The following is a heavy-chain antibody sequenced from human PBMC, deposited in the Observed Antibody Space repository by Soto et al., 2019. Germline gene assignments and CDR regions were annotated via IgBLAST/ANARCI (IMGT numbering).Heavy chain of an antibody. CDR2: IKQDGSEK. CDR1: GFTFSSYW. Sequence: GGSLRLSCAASGFTFSSYWMSWVRQAPGKGLEWVANIKQDGSEKYYVDSVKGRFTISRDNAKNSLYLQMNSLRAEDTAVYYCARDNYDILTDGMDVWGQGTTVTVSS. CDR3: ARDNYDILTDGMDV. D-gene: IGHD3-9*01. V-gene: IGHV3-7*01. J-gene: IGHJ6*02.